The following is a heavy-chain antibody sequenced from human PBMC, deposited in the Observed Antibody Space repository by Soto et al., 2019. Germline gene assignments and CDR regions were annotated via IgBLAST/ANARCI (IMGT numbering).Heavy chain of an antibody. CDR3: ARGNPSTYDILTGPKYYFDY. V-gene: IGHV4-34*01. Sequence: SETLSLTCAVYGGSFSGFYWSWIRQPPGKGLEWIGEINHSGSTNYNPSLKSRVTISVDTSKNQFSLKLSSVTAADTAVYYCARGNPSTYDILTGPKYYFDYWGQGTLVTVSS. D-gene: IGHD3-9*01. CDR2: INHSGST. J-gene: IGHJ4*02. CDR1: GGSFSGFY.